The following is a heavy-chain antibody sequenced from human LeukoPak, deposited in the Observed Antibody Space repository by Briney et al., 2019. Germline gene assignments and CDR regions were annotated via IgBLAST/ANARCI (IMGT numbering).Heavy chain of an antibody. J-gene: IGHJ4*02. CDR1: GYTFTGYY. D-gene: IGHD6-25*01. CDR3: ARVRSQRLSDY. V-gene: IGHV1-2*02. Sequence: ASVKVSCKASGYTFTGYYMHWVRQAPGQGLEWMGWINPNSGGTSYAQKFQGRVTMTRDTSISTAYMELSRLRSDDTAVYYCARVRSQRLSDYWGQGTLVTVSS. CDR2: INPNSGGT.